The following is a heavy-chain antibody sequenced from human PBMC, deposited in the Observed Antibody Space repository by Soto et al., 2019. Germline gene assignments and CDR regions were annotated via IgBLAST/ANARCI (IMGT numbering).Heavy chain of an antibody. J-gene: IGHJ6*03. CDR1: GYAFSQFY. CDR3: ARESGGTTATLDYYYFYMDV. Sequence: QVQLVQSGAEVKKPGASVKVSCKASGYAFSQFYIHWMRQAPGQGLEWMGWINPNSGRTKFAQKFQGWVTMTRDTSIKPVYMELSGLTSDATAVYYCARESGGTTATLDYYYFYMDVWGKGTTVTVSS. V-gene: IGHV1-2*04. CDR2: INPNSGRT. D-gene: IGHD4-17*01.